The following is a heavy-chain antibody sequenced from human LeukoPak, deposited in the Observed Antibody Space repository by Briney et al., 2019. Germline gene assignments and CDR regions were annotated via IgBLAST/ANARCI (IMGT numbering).Heavy chain of an antibody. Sequence: SETLSLTCAVYGGSFSGYYWSWIRQPPGKGLEWIGEINHSESTNYNPSLKSRVTISVDTSKNQFSLKLSSVTAADTAVYYCARGPSYGSLFDYWGQGTLVTVSS. CDR2: INHSEST. CDR1: GGSFSGYY. D-gene: IGHD3-10*01. CDR3: ARGPSYGSLFDY. J-gene: IGHJ4*02. V-gene: IGHV4-34*01.